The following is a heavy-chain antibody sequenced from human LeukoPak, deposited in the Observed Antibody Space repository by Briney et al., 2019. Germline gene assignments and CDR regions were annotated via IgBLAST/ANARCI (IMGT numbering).Heavy chain of an antibody. CDR1: GFTFSDYY. V-gene: IGHV3-11*01. CDR3: ATGYYDSSGYYYEA. CDR2: ISSSGSTI. Sequence: PGGSLRLSCAASGFTFSDYYMSWIRQAPGKGLEWVSYISSSGSTIYYADSVKGRFTISRDNAKNTLYLQMDSLRAEDTAVYYCATGYYDSSGYYYEAWGQGTLVTVSS. D-gene: IGHD3-22*01. J-gene: IGHJ5*02.